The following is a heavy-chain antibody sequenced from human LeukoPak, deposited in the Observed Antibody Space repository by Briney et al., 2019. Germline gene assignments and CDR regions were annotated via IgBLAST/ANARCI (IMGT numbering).Heavy chain of an antibody. CDR2: ISGSGGST. CDR1: GFTFSSYG. Sequence: GGSLRLSCAASGFTFSSYGMSWVRQAPGKGLEWVSAISGSGGSTYYADSVKGRFTISRDNSKNTLYLQMNSLRAEDTAVHYCAKDRRYSGYDYPYWGQGTLVTVSS. V-gene: IGHV3-23*01. CDR3: AKDRRYSGYDYPY. D-gene: IGHD5-12*01. J-gene: IGHJ4*02.